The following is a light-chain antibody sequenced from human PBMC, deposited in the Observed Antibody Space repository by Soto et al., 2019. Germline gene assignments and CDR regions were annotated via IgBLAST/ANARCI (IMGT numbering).Light chain of an antibody. CDR3: NSHTDTSSRYV. Sequence: QSALTQPASVSGSPGQSIAISCTGTSSDIGTYNYVSWYQQHTGKAPKLMIFDVSYRPSGVSNRFSGSKSDNTASLTISGLQAEDEADYYCNSHTDTSSRYVFGNGTKVTVL. J-gene: IGLJ1*01. V-gene: IGLV2-14*03. CDR1: SSDIGTYNY. CDR2: DVS.